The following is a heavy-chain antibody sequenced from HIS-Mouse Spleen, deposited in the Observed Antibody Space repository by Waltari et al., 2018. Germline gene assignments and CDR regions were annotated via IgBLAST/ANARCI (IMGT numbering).Heavy chain of an antibody. D-gene: IGHD5-12*01. Sequence: QVQLVESGGGVVQPGRSLRLYCAATGFPFVRYAMHWVRQAPGKGLELVAVISYDGSNKYYADSVKGRFTISRDNSKNTLYLQMNSLRAEDTAVYYCARRYSGYDLGYWGQGTLVTVSS. J-gene: IGHJ4*02. CDR1: GFPFVRYA. CDR2: ISYDGSNK. CDR3: ARRYSGYDLGY. V-gene: IGHV3-30*04.